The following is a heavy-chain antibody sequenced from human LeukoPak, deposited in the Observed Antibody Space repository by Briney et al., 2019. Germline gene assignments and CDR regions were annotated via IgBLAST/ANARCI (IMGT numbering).Heavy chain of an antibody. J-gene: IGHJ4*02. V-gene: IGHV4-39*01. Sequence: KPSETLSLTCTVSGGSISSSSYYWGWIRQPPGKGLEWIGSIYYSGSTYYNPSLKSRVTISVDTSKNQFSLKVSSVTAADTAVYYCARQMVAYGDYVMDYWGQGNLVTVSS. D-gene: IGHD4-17*01. CDR2: IYYSGST. CDR3: ARQMVAYGDYVMDY. CDR1: GGSISSSSYY.